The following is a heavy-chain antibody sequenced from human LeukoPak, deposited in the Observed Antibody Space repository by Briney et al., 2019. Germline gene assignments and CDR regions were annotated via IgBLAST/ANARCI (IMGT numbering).Heavy chain of an antibody. CDR1: GGSFSGYY. V-gene: IGHV3-53*01. CDR3: ARGHRRPYYFDY. CDR2: IYSGGST. D-gene: IGHD1-14*01. Sequence: PSETLSLTCAVYGGSFSGYYWSWVRQAPGKGLEWVSVIYSGGSTYYADSVKGRFTISRDNSKNTLYLRMNSLRAEDTAVYYCARGHRRPYYFDYWGQGTLVTVSS. J-gene: IGHJ4*02.